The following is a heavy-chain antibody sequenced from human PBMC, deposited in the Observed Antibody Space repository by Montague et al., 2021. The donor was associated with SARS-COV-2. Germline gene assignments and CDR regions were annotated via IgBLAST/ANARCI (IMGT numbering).Heavy chain of an antibody. D-gene: IGHD2-8*01. J-gene: IGHJ4*03. CDR2: INHSGTT. Sequence: SETLSLTCAVYRGSVKSYYWTWIRQAPGKGLAWIGEINHSGTTSYNPSLKSRVTMSIDASKRQFSLRLNSVSAADTAVYFCARGRPVQGSIRHFESVSSGVLDLWAQGSLVIVSP. CDR1: RGSVKSYY. CDR3: ARGRPVQGSIRHFESVSSGVLDL. V-gene: IGHV4-34*01.